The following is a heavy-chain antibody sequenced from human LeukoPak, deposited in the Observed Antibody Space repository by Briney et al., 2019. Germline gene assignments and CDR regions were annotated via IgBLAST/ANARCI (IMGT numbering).Heavy chain of an antibody. Sequence: SGTLSLTPTVSGGSISSYYWSWIRQPPGKGLEWVGYIYYSGSNNYNHSLKSRVTISVDTSKNQFSLKLSSVTAADTAVYYCARGERGYSYGFFSGAFDIWGKGTMVTVSS. CDR3: ARGERGYSYGFFSGAFDI. J-gene: IGHJ3*02. D-gene: IGHD5-18*01. CDR2: IYYSGSN. V-gene: IGHV4-59*12. CDR1: GGSISSYY.